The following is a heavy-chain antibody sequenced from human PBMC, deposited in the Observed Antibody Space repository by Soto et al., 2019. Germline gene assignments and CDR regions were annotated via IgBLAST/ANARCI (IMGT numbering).Heavy chain of an antibody. CDR2: ISYGGGSK. Sequence: PGGSLRLSCAASGFTFSSYGMRWVRQAPGKGLEWVAAISYGGGSKYYADSVKGRFTISRDNSKNTLYLQMNSLRAEDTAVYYCAKGPHIVATTPYYFDYWGQGTLVTVSS. CDR1: GFTFSSYG. D-gene: IGHD5-12*01. CDR3: AKGPHIVATTPYYFDY. J-gene: IGHJ4*02. V-gene: IGHV3-33*06.